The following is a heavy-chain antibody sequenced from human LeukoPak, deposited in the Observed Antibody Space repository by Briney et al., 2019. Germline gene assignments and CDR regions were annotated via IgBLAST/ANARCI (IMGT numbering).Heavy chain of an antibody. Sequence: GGSLRLSCAASGFTFSSYAMSWVRQAPGKGLEWVSAISGSGGSTYYADSVKGRFTISRGNSKNTLYLQMNSLRAEDTAVYYCAKATGYCSSTSCYTPDYRGQGTLVTVSS. D-gene: IGHD2-2*02. CDR2: ISGSGGST. J-gene: IGHJ4*02. V-gene: IGHV3-23*01. CDR1: GFTFSSYA. CDR3: AKATGYCSSTSCYTPDY.